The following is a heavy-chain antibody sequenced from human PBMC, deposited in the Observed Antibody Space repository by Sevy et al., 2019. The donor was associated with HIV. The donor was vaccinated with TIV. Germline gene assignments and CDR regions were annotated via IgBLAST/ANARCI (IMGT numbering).Heavy chain of an antibody. CDR2: INSDGSST. Sequence: GGCLRLSCAASGFTFSSYWMHWVRQAPGKGLVWVSRINSDGSSTSYADSVKGRFTISRDNAKNTLYLQMNSLRAEDTAVYYSASDTEDSGGVAARTAEVFDYWGQGTLVTVSS. J-gene: IGHJ4*02. CDR1: GFTFSSYW. CDR3: ASDTEDSGGVAARTAEVFDY. D-gene: IGHD6-6*01. V-gene: IGHV3-74*01.